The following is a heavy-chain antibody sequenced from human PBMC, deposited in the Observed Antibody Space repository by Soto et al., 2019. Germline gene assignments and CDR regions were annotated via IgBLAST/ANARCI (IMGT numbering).Heavy chain of an antibody. D-gene: IGHD6-13*01. Sequence: GGSLRLSCAASGFTYSRYSLNWVRQAPGKGLEWIAYISSGSSVIYYADSVKGRFTISRDNADNSLFLQMNTLGAEDTAVYYCARESAEALGATSWYRYYMDAWGKGTTVTVSS. V-gene: IGHV3-48*01. CDR1: GFTYSRYS. CDR3: ARESAEALGATSWYRYYMDA. CDR2: ISSGSSVI. J-gene: IGHJ6*03.